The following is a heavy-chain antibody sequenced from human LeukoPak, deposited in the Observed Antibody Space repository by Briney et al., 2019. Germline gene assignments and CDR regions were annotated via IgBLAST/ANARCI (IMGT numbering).Heavy chain of an antibody. D-gene: IGHD6-13*01. J-gene: IGHJ5*02. CDR2: ISSNGGST. CDR3: ARDLVTFGRPKQQLIYWFDP. Sequence: PGGSLRLSCAASGFTFSSYAMHWVRQAPGKGLEYVSAISSNGGSTYYANSVKGRFTISRDNSKNTLYLQMGSLRSEDTAVYYCARDLVTFGRPKQQLIYWFDPWGQGTLVTVSS. CDR1: GFTFSSYA. V-gene: IGHV3-64*01.